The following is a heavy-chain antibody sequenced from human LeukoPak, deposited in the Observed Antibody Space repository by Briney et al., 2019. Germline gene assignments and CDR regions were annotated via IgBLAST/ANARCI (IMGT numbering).Heavy chain of an antibody. J-gene: IGHJ4*02. CDR1: GFTFSSYA. CDR2: IGGSGGST. V-gene: IGHV3-23*01. Sequence: PGGSLRLSCAASGFTFSSYAISWVRQAPGKGLEWVSAIGGSGGSTYYADSVKGRFTISRDNSKNTLYLQMNSLRAEDTAVYYCAKGAGYSYGILDYWGQGTLVTVSS. D-gene: IGHD5-18*01. CDR3: AKGAGYSYGILDY.